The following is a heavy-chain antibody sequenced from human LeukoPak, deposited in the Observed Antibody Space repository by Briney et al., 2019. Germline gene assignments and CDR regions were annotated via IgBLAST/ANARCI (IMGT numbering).Heavy chain of an antibody. CDR1: GFTFRSHA. V-gene: IGHV3-23*01. J-gene: IGHJ4*02. Sequence: GGSLRLSCVGSGFTFRSHAMSWVRQAPEKGLEFVSGIYENGGTTYYADSVKGRFSISRDNSKNTLYLQMNSLRAEDTAVYYCAKGFKQQLVRTALGYWGQGTLVTVSS. D-gene: IGHD6-13*01. CDR3: AKGFKQQLVRTALGY. CDR2: IYENGGTT.